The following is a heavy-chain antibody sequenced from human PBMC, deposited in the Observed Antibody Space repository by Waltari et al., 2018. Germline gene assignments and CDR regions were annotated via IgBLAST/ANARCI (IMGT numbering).Heavy chain of an antibody. Sequence: SCAASGFTFSSYAMSWVRQAPGKGLEWVSAISGSGGSTYYADSVKGRFTISRDNSKNTLYLQMNSLRAEDTAVYYCANSLYYYDSSGYPFDYWGQGTLVTVSS. CDR2: ISGSGGST. CDR1: GFTFSSYA. V-gene: IGHV3-23*01. CDR3: ANSLYYYDSSGYPFDY. J-gene: IGHJ4*02. D-gene: IGHD3-22*01.